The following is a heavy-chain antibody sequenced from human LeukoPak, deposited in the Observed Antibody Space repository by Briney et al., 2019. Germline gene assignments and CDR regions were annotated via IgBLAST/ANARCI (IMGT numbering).Heavy chain of an antibody. CDR1: GYTFTGYY. V-gene: IGHV1-2*02. CDR2: ISPNSSGT. Sequence: VASVSVSCTASGYTFTGYYMHWVRQAPGQGLEWMGWISPNSSGTNYAQTFQGRVTMTRDNSISTAYMELSRLRSDDPAVYYCSRSFIAAAVLGDYFDYWGQGTLVTVSS. J-gene: IGHJ4*02. CDR3: SRSFIAAAVLGDYFDY. D-gene: IGHD6-13*01.